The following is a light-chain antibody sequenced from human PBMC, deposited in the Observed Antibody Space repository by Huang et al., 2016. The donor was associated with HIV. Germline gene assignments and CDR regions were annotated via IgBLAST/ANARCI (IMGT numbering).Light chain of an antibody. J-gene: IGKJ2*01. V-gene: IGKV1-33*01. Sequence: IQMTQSPASLSAYVGDRVTISCQANQDIRSYLNWYQQKPGKAPSLLIYGASNLQAGVPSRFSGNGSGTDFTITISSLQSEDIATYYCQQYDSLYTFGQGTRLEIK. CDR3: QQYDSLYT. CDR2: GAS. CDR1: QDIRSY.